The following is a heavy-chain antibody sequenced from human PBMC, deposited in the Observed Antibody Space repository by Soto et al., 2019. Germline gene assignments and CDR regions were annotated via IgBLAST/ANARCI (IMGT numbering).Heavy chain of an antibody. CDR2: INPNSGGT. D-gene: IGHD3-10*01. CDR1: GYTFTGYY. J-gene: IGHJ4*02. V-gene: IGHV1-2*04. CDR3: ARVWTTMVRGVISDY. Sequence: GASVKVSCKASGYTFTGYYMHWVRQAPGQGLEWMGWINPNSGGTNYAQKFQGWVTMTRDTSISTAYMELRSLRSDDTAVYYCARVWTTMVRGVISDYWGQGTLVTVSS.